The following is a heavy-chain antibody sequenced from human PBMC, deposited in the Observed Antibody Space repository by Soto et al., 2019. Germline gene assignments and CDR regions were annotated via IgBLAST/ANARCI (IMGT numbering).Heavy chain of an antibody. J-gene: IGHJ6*02. CDR1: GFTFSSYG. D-gene: IGHD6-19*01. V-gene: IGHV3-30*18. CDR2: ISYDGSNK. Sequence: GGSLRLSCAASGFTFSSYGMHWVRQAPGKGLEWVAVISYDGSNKYYADSVKGRFTISRDNSKNTLYLQMNSLRAEDTAVYYCAKDRGDLYSSGWHAHYYYGMDVWGQGTTVTVSS. CDR3: AKDRGDLYSSGWHAHYYYGMDV.